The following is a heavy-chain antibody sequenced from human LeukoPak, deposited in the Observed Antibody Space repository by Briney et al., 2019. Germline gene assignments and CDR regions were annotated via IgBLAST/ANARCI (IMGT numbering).Heavy chain of an antibody. CDR3: ARHPWKPSSYYYYMDV. CDR1: GFTFSSYS. D-gene: IGHD1-1*01. CDR2: ISSSSSYI. V-gene: IGHV3-21*01. J-gene: IGHJ6*03. Sequence: GGSLRLSCAASGFTFSSYSMNWVRQAPGKGLEWVSSISSSSSYIYYADSVKGRFTISRDNAKNSLYLQMNSLRAEDTAVYYCARHPWKPSSYYYYMDVWGKGTTVTVSS.